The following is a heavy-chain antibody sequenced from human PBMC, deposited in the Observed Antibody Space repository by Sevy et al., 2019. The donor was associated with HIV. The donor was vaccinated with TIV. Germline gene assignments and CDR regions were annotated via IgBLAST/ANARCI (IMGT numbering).Heavy chain of an antibody. Sequence: QTLSLTCTVSGGSISNYYWSWIRQPPGKGLEWIGYIYYSGSTNYNPSLKSRVTISVDTSKNQFSLKLSSVTAADTAVYYCARERQLVLDYWGQGTLVTVSS. CDR3: ARERQLVLDY. CDR1: GGSISNYY. J-gene: IGHJ4*02. CDR2: IYYSGST. V-gene: IGHV4-59*01. D-gene: IGHD6-13*01.